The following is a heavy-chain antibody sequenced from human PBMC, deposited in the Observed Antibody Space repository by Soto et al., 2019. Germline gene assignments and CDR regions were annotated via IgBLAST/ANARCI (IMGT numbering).Heavy chain of an antibody. CDR1: GGTFSSYA. Sequence: GASVKVSCKASGGTFSSYAISWVRQAPGQGLEWMGGIIPIFGTANYAQKFQGRVTITADESTSTAYMELSSLRSEDTAVYYCAPSLLGIGGATNGFVDYWGQGTLVTVSS. V-gene: IGHV1-69*13. D-gene: IGHD1-26*01. CDR2: IIPIFGTA. J-gene: IGHJ4*02. CDR3: APSLLGIGGATNGFVDY.